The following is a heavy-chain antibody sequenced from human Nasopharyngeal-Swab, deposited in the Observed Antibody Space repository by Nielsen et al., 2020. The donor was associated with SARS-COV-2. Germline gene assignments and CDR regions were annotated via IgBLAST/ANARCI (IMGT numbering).Heavy chain of an antibody. Sequence: GGSLRLSFAASGFTFDDYAMHWVRQAPGKGLEWVSGISWNSGSIGYADSVKGRFTISRDNAKNSLYLQMNSLRAEDTALYYCAKDPGRDGYNYLPDYWGQGTLVTVSS. J-gene: IGHJ4*02. CDR1: GFTFDDYA. D-gene: IGHD5-24*01. V-gene: IGHV3-9*01. CDR2: ISWNSGSI. CDR3: AKDPGRDGYNYLPDY.